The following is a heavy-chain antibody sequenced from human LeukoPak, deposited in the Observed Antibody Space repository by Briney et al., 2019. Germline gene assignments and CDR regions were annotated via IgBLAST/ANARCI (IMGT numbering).Heavy chain of an antibody. CDR2: TSSGSSYT. Sequence: GGSLRLSCAASGFTFSDYYMSWIRQAPGKGLEWISYTSSGSSYTDYADSVKGRFTISRDNAKNSLYLQMNSLRAEDTAVYYCASRGDSSTWYRNDYWGQGTLVTVSS. V-gene: IGHV3-11*03. J-gene: IGHJ4*02. CDR3: ASRGDSSTWYRNDY. D-gene: IGHD6-13*01. CDR1: GFTFSDYY.